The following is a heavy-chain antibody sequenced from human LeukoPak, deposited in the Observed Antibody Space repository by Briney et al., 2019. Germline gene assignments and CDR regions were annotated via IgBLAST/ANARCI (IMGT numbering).Heavy chain of an antibody. CDR3: VREGNELLSKNFDY. CDR1: GFTFTGYY. CDR2: INPHSGGT. D-gene: IGHD2-21*02. V-gene: IGHV1-2*02. J-gene: IGHJ4*02. Sequence: GASVKVSCKASGFTFTGYYIHWVRQAPGLGLEWMGYINPHSGGTNSPQKFQGRVTMTTDTSISAAYMELSSLISDDTAMYYCVREGNELLSKNFDYWGQGTLVTVSS.